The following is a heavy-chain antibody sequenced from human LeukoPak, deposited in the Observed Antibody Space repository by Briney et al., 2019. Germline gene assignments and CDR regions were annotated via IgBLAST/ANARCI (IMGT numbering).Heavy chain of an antibody. J-gene: IGHJ4*02. Sequence: ASVKVSCKASGYTFTNYGISWVRQAPGQGLEWMGWISAYNGNTNYAQKLQGRVTMTTDTSTSTAYMEVSSLRSEDTAVYYCARGNIAVPGTPYYFEYWGQGTLVTVSS. CDR1: GYTFTNYG. CDR2: ISAYNGNT. D-gene: IGHD6-19*01. V-gene: IGHV1-18*01. CDR3: ARGNIAVPGTPYYFEY.